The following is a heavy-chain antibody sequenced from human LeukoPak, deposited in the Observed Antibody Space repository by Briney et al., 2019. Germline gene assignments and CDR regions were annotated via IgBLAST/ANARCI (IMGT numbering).Heavy chain of an antibody. J-gene: IGHJ4*02. CDR1: GYTLTELS. CDR2: FDPEDGET. CDR3: ATDSEYSSGWYSFDY. D-gene: IGHD6-19*01. V-gene: IGHV1-24*01. Sequence: ASVKVSCKVSGYTLTELSMHWVRQAPGKGLEWMGGFDPEDGETIYAQKFQGRVTMTEDTSTDTAYMELSSLRSEDTAVYYCATDSEYSSGWYSFDYWGQGTLVTVSS.